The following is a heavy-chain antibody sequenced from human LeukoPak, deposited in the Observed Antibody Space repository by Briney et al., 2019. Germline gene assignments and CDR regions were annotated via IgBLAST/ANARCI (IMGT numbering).Heavy chain of an antibody. CDR3: AREGSIHSNDY. Sequence: GASVKVSFKASGGAFSSYAISWVRQAPGQGLEWMGRIIPIFGTANNAQKFQGSVTITTDESTSTAYMELSSLRSEDTAVYYCAREGSIHSNDYWGKGTLVTVSS. J-gene: IGHJ4*02. V-gene: IGHV1-69*05. CDR2: IIPIFGTA. CDR1: GGAFSSYA. D-gene: IGHD2-15*01.